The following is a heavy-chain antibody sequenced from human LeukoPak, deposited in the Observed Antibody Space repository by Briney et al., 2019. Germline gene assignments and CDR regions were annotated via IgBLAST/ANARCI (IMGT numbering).Heavy chain of an antibody. CDR2: TTYDGSSE. CDR1: GFTFSNYG. D-gene: IGHD3-16*01. V-gene: IGHV3-30*18. J-gene: IGHJ4*02. CDR3: AKRGDGGHKSLEY. Sequence: GTSLRLPCVASGFTFSNYGMHWVRQAPGKGLEWVATTTYDGSSEYYADSVKDRFTVSRDNSKNTLYLQMSSLKTEDTAVYYCAKRGDGGHKSLEYWGQGTLVIVSS.